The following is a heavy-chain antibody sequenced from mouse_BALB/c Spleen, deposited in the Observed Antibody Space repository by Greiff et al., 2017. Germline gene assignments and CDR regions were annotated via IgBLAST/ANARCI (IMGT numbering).Heavy chain of an antibody. CDR2: IYPGDGDN. Sequence: VQLQQSGPELVKPGASVKISCKASGYAFSRSWMNWVKKRPGQGLEWIGRIYPGDGDNYYNGKFKGKATLTADKSPSTASMQLSSLISVDSAVYYCTGRGDCANCGPLDYWGQGTPVTVSS. CDR3: TGRGDCANCGPLDY. CDR1: GYAFSRSW. V-gene: IGHV1-82*01. D-gene: IGHD2-13*01. J-gene: IGHJ4*01.